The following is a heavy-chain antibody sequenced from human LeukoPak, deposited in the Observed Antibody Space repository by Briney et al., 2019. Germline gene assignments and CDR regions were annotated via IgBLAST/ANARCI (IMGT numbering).Heavy chain of an antibody. V-gene: IGHV3-30-3*01. D-gene: IGHD6-13*01. J-gene: IGHJ4*02. CDR3: ARGQKQQPGRAHEY. CDR1: GFTFSSYA. CDR2: ISYDGSNK. Sequence: GRSLRLSCAASGFTFSSYAMHWVRQAPGKGLEWVAVISYDGSNKYYADSVKGRFTIPRDNSKNTLYLQMNSLRAEDTAVYYCARGQKQQPGRAHEYWGQGTLVTVSS.